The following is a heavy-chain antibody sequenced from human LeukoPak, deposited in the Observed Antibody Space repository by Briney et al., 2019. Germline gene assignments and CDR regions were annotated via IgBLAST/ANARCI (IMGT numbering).Heavy chain of an antibody. V-gene: IGHV4-39*01. D-gene: IGHD3-9*01. CDR2: TYYSGST. CDR1: GGSISSSSYY. CDR3: ARRSSYDILTGYGSGAFDI. Sequence: SETLSLTCTVSGGSISSSSYYWGWIRQPPGKGLEWIGSTYYSGSTYYNPSLKSRVTISVDTSKNQFSLKLSSVTAADTAVYYCARRSSYDILTGYGSGAFDIWGQGTMVTVSS. J-gene: IGHJ3*02.